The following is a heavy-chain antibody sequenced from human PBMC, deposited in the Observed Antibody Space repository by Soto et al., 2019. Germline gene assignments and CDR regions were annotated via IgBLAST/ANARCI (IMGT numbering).Heavy chain of an antibody. CDR1: GFTFSSYG. J-gene: IGHJ3*02. CDR3: AKDSGDSSGYYYVSAFDI. CDR2: ISYDGSNK. Sequence: ESGGGVVQPGRSLRLSCAASGFTFSSYGMHWVRQAPGKGLEWVAVISYDGSNKYYADSVKGRFTISRDNSKNTLYLQMNSLRAEDTAVYYCAKDSGDSSGYYYVSAFDIWGQGTMVTVSS. V-gene: IGHV3-30*18. D-gene: IGHD3-22*01.